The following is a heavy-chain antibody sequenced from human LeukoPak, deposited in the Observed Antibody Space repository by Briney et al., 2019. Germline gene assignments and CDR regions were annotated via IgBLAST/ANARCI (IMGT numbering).Heavy chain of an antibody. J-gene: IGHJ6*02. Sequence: GGSLRLSCAASGFTFSDYYMSWIRQAPGKGLEWVSYISSSGITIYYADSVKGRFTISRDNAKNSLYLQMNSLRAEDTAVYYCARAYCSGGSCYSSYYYGMDVWGQGTTVTVSS. CDR2: ISSSGITI. CDR1: GFTFSDYY. V-gene: IGHV3-11*01. CDR3: ARAYCSGGSCYSSYYYGMDV. D-gene: IGHD2-15*01.